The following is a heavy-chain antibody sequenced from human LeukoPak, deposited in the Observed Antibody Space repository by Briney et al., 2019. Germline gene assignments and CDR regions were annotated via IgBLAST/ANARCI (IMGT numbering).Heavy chain of an antibody. J-gene: IGHJ6*02. D-gene: IGHD2/OR15-2a*01. Sequence: GGSLRLSCAASGFTFSSYAMHWVRQAPGKGLEWVAVISYDGSNKYYADSVKGRFTISRDNSKNTLYLQMNSLRAEDTAVYYCARDKNRRGMDVLGQGTTVTVSS. CDR2: ISYDGSNK. V-gene: IGHV3-30*04. CDR1: GFTFSSYA. CDR3: ARDKNRRGMDV.